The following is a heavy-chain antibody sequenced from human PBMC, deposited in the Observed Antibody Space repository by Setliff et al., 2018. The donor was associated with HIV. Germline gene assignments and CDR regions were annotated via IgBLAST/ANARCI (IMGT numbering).Heavy chain of an antibody. V-gene: IGHV1-18*01. J-gene: IGHJ4*02. CDR3: ARDLFRRVGPFQPPGY. CDR2: INPYNGIA. D-gene: IGHD1-26*01. Sequence: ASVTVSCKASGYTFTSFGITWVRQAPGQRPEWLGWINPYNGIANYAQNSQGRVSMTADTSTRTAYMELRSLRFDDTAIYYCARDLFRRVGPFQPPGYWGQGTLVTVSS. CDR1: GYTFTSFG.